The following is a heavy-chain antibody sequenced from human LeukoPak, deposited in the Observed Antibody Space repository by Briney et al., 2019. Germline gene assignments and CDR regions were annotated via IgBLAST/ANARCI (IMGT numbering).Heavy chain of an antibody. D-gene: IGHD1-26*01. CDR2: INPNSGGT. Sequence: ASVKVSCKASGYTFTGYYIHWVRQAPGQGLEWMGWINPNSGGTNYAQKFQGRVTMTRDTSISTAYMELSRLRSDDTAVYYCARDKSGSYGYWGQGTLVTVSS. CDR1: GYTFTGYY. V-gene: IGHV1-2*02. CDR3: ARDKSGSYGY. J-gene: IGHJ4*02.